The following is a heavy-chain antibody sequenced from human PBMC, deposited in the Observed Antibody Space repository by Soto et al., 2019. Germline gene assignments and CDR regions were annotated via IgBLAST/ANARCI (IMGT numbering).Heavy chain of an antibody. D-gene: IGHD1-26*01. J-gene: IGHJ5*02. Sequence: GGSLRLSCAASGFTFSTYWMHWVRQAPGKGLVWVSRINSDGSSTSYADSVKGRFTISRDSAKNTLYLQMNSLRADDTAVYYCAKAWEVNWFDPWGQGTLVTVSS. CDR1: GFTFSTYW. CDR3: AKAWEVNWFDP. CDR2: INSDGSST. V-gene: IGHV3-74*01.